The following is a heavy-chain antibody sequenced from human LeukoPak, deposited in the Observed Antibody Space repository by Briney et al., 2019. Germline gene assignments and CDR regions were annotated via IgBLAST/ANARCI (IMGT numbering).Heavy chain of an antibody. Sequence: ASVKVPCKASGYTFTSYGISWVRQAPGQGLEWMGGIIPIFGTANYAQKFQGRVTITADESTSTAYMELSSLRSEDTAVYYCARALRGNYVYRFDYWGQGTLVTVSS. J-gene: IGHJ4*02. V-gene: IGHV1-69*13. CDR3: ARALRGNYVYRFDY. CDR1: GYTFTSYG. D-gene: IGHD1-7*01. CDR2: IIPIFGTA.